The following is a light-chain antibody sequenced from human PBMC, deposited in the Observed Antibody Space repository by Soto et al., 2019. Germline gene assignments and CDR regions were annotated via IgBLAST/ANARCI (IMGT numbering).Light chain of an antibody. CDR1: QSVISAF. V-gene: IGKV3-20*01. J-gene: IGKJ2*01. CDR3: QQYGDSPPT. Sequence: IVLTQSPGTLSLSPGERATLSCRASQSVISAFFAWYQQKPGQPLRLLIYAAASRATGIPDRFSGSGSATDFTLTISRLEPEDFAVYYCQQYGDSPPTFGRGTKVEIK. CDR2: AAA.